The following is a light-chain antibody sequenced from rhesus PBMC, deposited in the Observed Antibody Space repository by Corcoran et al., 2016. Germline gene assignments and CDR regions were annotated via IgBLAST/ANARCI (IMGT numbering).Light chain of an antibody. CDR2: KAS. CDR3: QQDDTAPWT. Sequence: DIQMTQSPSSLSASVGDRVTITCRASQVISSWVVWYQQTPGKAPQLLLYKASTLQSGAPSRFNGSGSGEDFTLSISRLTTEDFATYDCQQDDTAPWTFGQGTKVEIK. CDR1: QVISSW. J-gene: IGKJ1*01. V-gene: IGKV1-21*01.